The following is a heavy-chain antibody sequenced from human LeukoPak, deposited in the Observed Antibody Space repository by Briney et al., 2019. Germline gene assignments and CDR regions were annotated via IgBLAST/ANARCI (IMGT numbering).Heavy chain of an antibody. V-gene: IGHV4-59*01. J-gene: IGHJ3*02. Sequence: PSETLSLTCTVSGDPINSYYWNWIRQPPGKGLEWIGYIYYSGRTDYNPSLKSRVTISVDTSKHQFSMKLKSVTAADTAVYFCYRGRWLPNAFDIWGQGTMVTVFS. CDR2: IYYSGRT. CDR1: GDPINSYY. D-gene: IGHD5-24*01. CDR3: YRGRWLPNAFDI.